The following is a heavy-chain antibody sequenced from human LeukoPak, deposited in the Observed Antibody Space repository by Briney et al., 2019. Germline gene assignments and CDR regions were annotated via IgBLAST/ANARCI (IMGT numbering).Heavy chain of an antibody. CDR3: ARLRVAPASFDC. CDR2: NYYSGSP. Sequence: ASETLSLTCTVSGGSISGYYWSWIRQAPGKGLEWIGYNYYSGSPDYNPSLKSRVTISLHTSKNQFSLNLSSVTAADTAVYHCARLRVAPASFDCWGQGTLVTVSS. J-gene: IGHJ4*02. CDR1: GGSISGYY. V-gene: IGHV4-59*01. D-gene: IGHD2-15*01.